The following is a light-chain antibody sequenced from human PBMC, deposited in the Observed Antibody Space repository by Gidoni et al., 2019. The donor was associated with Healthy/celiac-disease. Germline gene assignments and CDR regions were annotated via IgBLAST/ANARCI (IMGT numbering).Light chain of an antibody. CDR2: KAS. Sequence: DIQMTQSPSPMPASVGDRVTITCRSSQSISSWLAWYQQKPGKAPKLLIYKASSLESGVPSRFSGSGSGTDFTLTISSLQPDDFATYYCQQYNSYLYTFGQGTKLEIK. J-gene: IGKJ2*01. CDR3: QQYNSYLYT. CDR1: QSISSW. V-gene: IGKV1-5*03.